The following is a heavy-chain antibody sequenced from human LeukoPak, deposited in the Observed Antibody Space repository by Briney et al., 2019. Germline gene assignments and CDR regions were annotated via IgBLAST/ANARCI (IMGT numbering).Heavy chain of an antibody. CDR2: ISSDGSNK. V-gene: IGHV3-30*18. CDR1: GFTFSSYG. J-gene: IGHJ4*02. CDR3: ANENYYDSSGYLDN. Sequence: GRSLRLSCAASGFTFSSYGMHWVRQDPGKGLEWVSVISSDGSNKYYADSVKGRFTIFRDNTKNTMYLQMNSLRAEDTAVFYCANENYYDSSGYLDNWGQGTLVTVSS. D-gene: IGHD3-22*01.